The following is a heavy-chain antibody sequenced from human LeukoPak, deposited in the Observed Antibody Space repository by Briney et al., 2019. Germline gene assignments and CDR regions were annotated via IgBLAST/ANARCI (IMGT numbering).Heavy chain of an antibody. D-gene: IGHD4-17*01. J-gene: IGHJ4*02. V-gene: IGHV4-39*01. Sequence: PSETLSLTCTVSGGSISSSSDYWGWIRQPPGKGLEWIGSIYYSGTTYYNPSLKSRITISVDTSKNQLSLKLSSVTAADTAVYYCAKYARSTTMTTDWGQGTLVTVSS. CDR3: AKYARSTTMTTD. CDR1: GGSISSSSDY. CDR2: IYYSGTT.